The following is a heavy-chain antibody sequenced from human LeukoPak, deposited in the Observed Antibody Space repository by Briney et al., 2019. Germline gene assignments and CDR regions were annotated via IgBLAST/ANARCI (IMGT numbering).Heavy chain of an antibody. V-gene: IGHV4-4*02. CDR2: IYHSGST. J-gene: IGHJ4*02. D-gene: IGHD3-22*01. Sequence: SETLSLTCAVSGGSISSSNWWSWVRQPPGKGLEWIGEIYHSGSTNYNPSLKSRVTISVDRSKNQFSLKLSSVTAADTAVYYCARDDSSGYSSFDYWGQGTLVTVSS. CDR1: GGSISSSNW. CDR3: ARDDSSGYSSFDY.